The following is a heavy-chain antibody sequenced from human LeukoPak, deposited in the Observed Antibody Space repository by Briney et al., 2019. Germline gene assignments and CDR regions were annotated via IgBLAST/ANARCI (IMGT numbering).Heavy chain of an antibody. D-gene: IGHD5-24*01. CDR3: ARGGGAAGYNYEFDY. CDR2: IYYSGST. V-gene: IGHV4-59*01. J-gene: IGHJ4*02. Sequence: KPSETLSLTRTVSGGSISSYYWSWIRQPPGKGLEWIGYIYYSGSTNYNPSLKSRVTISVDTSKNQFSLKLSSVTAADTAVYYCARGGGAAGYNYEFDYWGQGTLVTVSS. CDR1: GGSISSYY.